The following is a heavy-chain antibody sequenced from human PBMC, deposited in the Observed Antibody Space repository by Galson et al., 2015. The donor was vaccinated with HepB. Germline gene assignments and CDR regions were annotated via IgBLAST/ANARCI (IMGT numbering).Heavy chain of an antibody. Sequence: SLRLSCAASGFTFDDYAMHWVRQAPGKGLEWVSGISWSSGSIGYADSVKGRFTISRDNAKNSLYLQMNSLRAEDTALYYCAKDIGAVAGTSNWFDPWGQGTLVTVSS. CDR2: ISWSSGSI. V-gene: IGHV3-9*01. CDR1: GFTFDDYA. J-gene: IGHJ5*02. CDR3: AKDIGAVAGTSNWFDP. D-gene: IGHD6-19*01.